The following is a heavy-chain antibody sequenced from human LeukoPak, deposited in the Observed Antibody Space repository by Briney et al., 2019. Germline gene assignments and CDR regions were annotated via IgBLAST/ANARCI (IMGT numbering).Heavy chain of an antibody. CDR3: ARDDGSGSYPYYFDY. CDR1: GFTVSSNY. V-gene: IGHV3-66*01. CDR2: IYSGGST. Sequence: GGSLRLSCAASGFTVSSNYMSWVRQAPGKGLEWVSVIYSGGSTYYADSVKGRFTISRDNSKNTLYLQMNSLRAEDTAVYYCARDDGSGSYPYYFDYWGQGTLVLVSS. J-gene: IGHJ4*02. D-gene: IGHD3-10*01.